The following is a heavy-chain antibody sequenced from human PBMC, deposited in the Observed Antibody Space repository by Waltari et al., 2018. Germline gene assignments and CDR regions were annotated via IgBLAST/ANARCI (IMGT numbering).Heavy chain of an antibody. CDR3: ARDPGVYGGNPPAYYFDY. CDR2: IKQDGNEK. CDR1: GFTFSSYW. J-gene: IGHJ4*02. V-gene: IGHV3-7*01. D-gene: IGHD4-17*01. Sequence: EVQLVESGGVLVQPGGSLRLSCAASGFTFSSYWMSWVRQAPGKGLEWVANIKQDGNEKYYVDSVKGRFTISRDNAKNSLYLQMNSLRAEDTAVYYCARDPGVYGGNPPAYYFDYWGQGTLVTVSS.